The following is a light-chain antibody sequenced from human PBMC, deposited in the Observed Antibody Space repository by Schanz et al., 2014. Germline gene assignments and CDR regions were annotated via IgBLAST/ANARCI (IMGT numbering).Light chain of an antibody. V-gene: IGLV2-14*01. Sequence: QSALTQPASVSGSPGQSITISCTGTSSDVGGYNFVSWYQQHPGKAPKLMIHDVSNRPSGVSNRFSGSKSGNTASLTISGLQPEDEGDYYCRSFTTSTTLVFGGGTKLTVL. CDR3: RSFTTSTTLV. J-gene: IGLJ2*01. CDR1: SSDVGGYNF. CDR2: DVS.